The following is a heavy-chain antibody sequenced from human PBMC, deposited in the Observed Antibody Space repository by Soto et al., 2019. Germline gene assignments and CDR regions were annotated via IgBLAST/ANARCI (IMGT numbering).Heavy chain of an antibody. V-gene: IGHV1-18*04. CDR3: SRFGADGSH. CDR1: GYTFTSYG. Sequence: QVQLVQSGPELKKPGASVKVSCKASGYTFTSYGITWVRQAPGQGLEWMGRINANNGDTDYRQKFQGRITMTADASTDTVYMDLRNLPTDDTGVYYCSRFGADGSHWGQGTQITVSS. CDR2: INANNGDT. J-gene: IGHJ4*02. D-gene: IGHD1-26*01.